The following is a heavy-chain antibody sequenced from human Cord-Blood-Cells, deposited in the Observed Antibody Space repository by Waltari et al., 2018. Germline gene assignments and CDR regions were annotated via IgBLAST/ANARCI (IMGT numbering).Heavy chain of an antibody. CDR3: ARDYDFWSGYYSDI. J-gene: IGHJ3*02. Sequence: QVQLVQSGAEVKKPGASVKVSCKASGYTFTGYYMHWVRQAPGQGLEWMGWSNPNSGGKNYAQKFQGRVTMTRDTSISTAYMELSRLGSDDTAVYYCARDYDFWSGYYSDIWGQGTMVTVSS. V-gene: IGHV1-2*02. CDR2: SNPNSGGK. D-gene: IGHD3-3*01. CDR1: GYTFTGYY.